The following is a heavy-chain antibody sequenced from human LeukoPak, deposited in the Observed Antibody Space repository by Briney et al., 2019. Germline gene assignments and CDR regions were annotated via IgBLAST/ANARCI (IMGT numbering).Heavy chain of an antibody. Sequence: SVKVSCKASGGTFSSYAISWVRQAPGKGLEWMGRIIPILGIANYAQKFQGRVTITADKSTSTAYMELSSLRSEDTAVYYCARFIPGGSKGGDDYWGQGTLVTVSS. V-gene: IGHV1-69*04. D-gene: IGHD3-16*01. CDR2: IIPILGIA. J-gene: IGHJ4*02. CDR1: GGTFSSYA. CDR3: ARFIPGGSKGGDDY.